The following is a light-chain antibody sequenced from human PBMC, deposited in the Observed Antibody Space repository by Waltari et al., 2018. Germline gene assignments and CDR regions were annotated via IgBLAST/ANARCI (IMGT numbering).Light chain of an antibody. CDR1: DSDAGAYDF. CDR2: EVS. Sequence: QSALTQPASVSGSPGQSLTISCSGTDSDAGAYDFVSWYQQHPGKSPHLIIYEVSNRPSGISNRFSASKSGNTASLTISGLQAEDEADYYCSSYTTSSAPGVFGTGTRVTVL. V-gene: IGLV2-14*01. J-gene: IGLJ1*01. CDR3: SSYTTSSAPGV.